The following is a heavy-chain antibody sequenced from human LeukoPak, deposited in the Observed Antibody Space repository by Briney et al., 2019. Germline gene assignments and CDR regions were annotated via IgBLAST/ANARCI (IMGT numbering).Heavy chain of an antibody. CDR3: RGYCSSTSCPGDY. Sequence: KPGGSLRLSCAASGFTFSSYSMNWVRQAPGKGLEWVSSISSSSSYIYYADSVKGRFTISRDNAKNSLYLQMNSLRAEDTAVYYCRGYCSSTSCPGDYWGQGTLVTVSS. D-gene: IGHD2-2*01. CDR2: ISSSSSYI. J-gene: IGHJ4*02. V-gene: IGHV3-21*01. CDR1: GFTFSSYS.